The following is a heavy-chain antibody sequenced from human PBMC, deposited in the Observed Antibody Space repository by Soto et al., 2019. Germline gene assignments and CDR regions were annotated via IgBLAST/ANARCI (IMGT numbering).Heavy chain of an antibody. CDR3: ARGATVTQYDY. CDR1: GVSVSSGSFY. D-gene: IGHD4-17*01. J-gene: IGHJ4*02. V-gene: IGHV4-61*01. Sequence: PSETLSLTCTVSGVSVSSGSFYWAWIRQPPGKGLEGIGFGSYSGTTNYKPSLKSRVTISVDTSRSQISLKVSSLTAAETAVYYCARGATVTQYDYWGQGTLVTVSS. CDR2: GSYSGTT.